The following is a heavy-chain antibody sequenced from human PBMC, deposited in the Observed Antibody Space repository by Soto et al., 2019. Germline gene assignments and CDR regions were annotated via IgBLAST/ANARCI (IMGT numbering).Heavy chain of an antibody. J-gene: IGHJ6*03. CDR3: ARHKGAYNWNFSHYYYMDV. V-gene: IGHV5-51*01. Sequence: PGASLKISCKGSGYSFTSYWIGWVRQMPGKGLEWMGIIYPGDSDTRYSPSFQGQVTISADKSISTAYLQWSSLKASDTAMYYCARHKGAYNWNFSHYYYMDVWGKGTTVTVSS. CDR1: GYSFTSYW. CDR2: IYPGDSDT. D-gene: IGHD1-7*01.